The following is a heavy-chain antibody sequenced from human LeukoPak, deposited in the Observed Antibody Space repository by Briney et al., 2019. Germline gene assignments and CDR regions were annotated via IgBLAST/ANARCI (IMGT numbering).Heavy chain of an antibody. J-gene: IGHJ5*02. CDR3: ARDEGYCSSTSCSFGYPQGWFDP. D-gene: IGHD2-2*01. V-gene: IGHV4-38-2*02. CDR1: GYSISSGYY. Sequence: SETLSLTCTVSGYSISSGYYWSWIRQPPGKCLEWIGYIYHSGSTYYNPSLKSRVTISVDRSKNQFSLKLSSVTAADTAVYYCARDEGYCSSTSCSFGYPQGWFDPWGQGTLVTVSS. CDR2: IYHSGST.